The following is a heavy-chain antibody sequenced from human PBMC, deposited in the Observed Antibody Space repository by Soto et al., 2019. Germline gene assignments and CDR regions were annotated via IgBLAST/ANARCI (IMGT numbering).Heavy chain of an antibody. CDR3: ARGSGGYCSSTSCYLHY. CDR2: INAGNGNT. CDR1: GYTFTSYA. Sequence: ASVKVSCKASGYTFTSYAMHWVRQAPGQSLEWMGWINAGNGNTKYSQKFQGRVTITRDTSASTAYMELSSLRSEDTAVYYCARGSGGYCSSTSCYLHYWGQGTLVTVSS. J-gene: IGHJ4*02. V-gene: IGHV1-3*01. D-gene: IGHD2-2*01.